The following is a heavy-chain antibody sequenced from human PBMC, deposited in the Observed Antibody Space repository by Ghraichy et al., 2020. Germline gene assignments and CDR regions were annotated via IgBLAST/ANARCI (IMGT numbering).Heavy chain of an antibody. D-gene: IGHD5-18*01. CDR3: AKPHEAMAMRGYFDL. CDR1: GFTFDDYA. V-gene: IGHV3-9*01. Sequence: SLNISCAASGFTFDDYAMHWVRQAPGKGLEWVSGISWNSGSIGYADSVKGRFTISRDNAKNSLYLQMNSLRAEDTALYYCAKPHEAMAMRGYFDLWGRGTLVTVSS. CDR2: ISWNSGSI. J-gene: IGHJ2*01.